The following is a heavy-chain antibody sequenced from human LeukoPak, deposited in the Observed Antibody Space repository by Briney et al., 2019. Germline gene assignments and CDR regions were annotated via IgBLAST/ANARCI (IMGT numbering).Heavy chain of an antibody. CDR1: GYTFTGCY. J-gene: IGHJ6*03. CDR3: ARDPRAHYYMDV. CDR2: INPSGGIT. Sequence: GASVKVSCKTSGYTFTGCYMHWVRHAPGQGLEWMGIINPSGGITSYAQKFQGRVTMTRDTSTSTVYMKLSSLRSEDTAVYYCARDPRAHYYMDVWGKGTTVTVSS. V-gene: IGHV1-46*01.